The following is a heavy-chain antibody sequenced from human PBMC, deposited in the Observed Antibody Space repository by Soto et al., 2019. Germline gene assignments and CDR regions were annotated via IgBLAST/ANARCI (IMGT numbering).Heavy chain of an antibody. D-gene: IGHD4-17*01. Sequence: QVQLQQWGAGLLKPSETLSLNCAVYGGSFYWTWIRQPPGKGLEWIGEIRHRGSTNYNPSLKSRVSISKDRSKSQVSLTVYSVTAADTAVYYCARGGGDYDYAVDVWGQGTTVTVSS. CDR1: GGSFY. J-gene: IGHJ6*02. CDR2: IRHRGST. V-gene: IGHV4-34*01. CDR3: ARGGGDYDYAVDV.